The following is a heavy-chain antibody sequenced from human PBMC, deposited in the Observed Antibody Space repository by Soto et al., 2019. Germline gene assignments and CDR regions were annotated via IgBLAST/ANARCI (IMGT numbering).Heavy chain of an antibody. CDR1: VASISMGGYY. V-gene: IGHV4-31*03. CDR3: ARDLRIAGTYYYYGMDV. D-gene: IGHD6-13*01. Sequence: QVQLQEPAPGLLNPPRPLSPPCTVSVASISMGGYYWAGSRKHPGKARRGIGYIYYSGSTYYNPSLKSRVTISVDTSKNQFSLKLSSVTAADTAVYYCARDLRIAGTYYYYGMDVWGQGTTVTVSS. J-gene: IGHJ6*02. CDR2: IYYSGST.